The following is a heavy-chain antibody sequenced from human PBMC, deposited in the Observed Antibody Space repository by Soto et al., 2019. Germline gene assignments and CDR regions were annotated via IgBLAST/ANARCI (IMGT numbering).Heavy chain of an antibody. CDR3: ARVSGHVYATLHGPFDY. Sequence: QVQLVESGGGVVQPGRSLRLSCAASEFTFNRHAMHWVRQAPGKGLEWVAVISHDGRIKYYADSVKGRFTISRDNSMNTLDLQMNSLRAEDTAIYFCARVSGHVYATLHGPFDYWGQGTLVTVSP. CDR2: ISHDGRIK. J-gene: IGHJ4*02. V-gene: IGHV3-30*04. CDR1: EFTFNRHA. D-gene: IGHD2-8*01.